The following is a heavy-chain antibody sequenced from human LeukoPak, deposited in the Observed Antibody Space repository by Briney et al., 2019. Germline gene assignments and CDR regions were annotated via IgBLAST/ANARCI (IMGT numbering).Heavy chain of an antibody. CDR2: ISDSGRTV. CDR1: GFTLSRYE. CDR3: ARSPAGANYYLDV. V-gene: IGHV3-48*03. J-gene: IGHJ6*03. D-gene: IGHD1-14*01. Sequence: SGGSLRLSCAASGFTLSRYEMNWVRQAPGKGLEWVSYISDSGRTVYYADSVKGRFTISRDSAKNSLYLRMNSLRAEDTAVYYCARSPAGANYYLDVWGRGTTVTISS.